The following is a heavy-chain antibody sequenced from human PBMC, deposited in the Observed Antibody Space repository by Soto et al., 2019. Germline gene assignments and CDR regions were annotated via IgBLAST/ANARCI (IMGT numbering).Heavy chain of an antibody. J-gene: IGHJ4*02. CDR3: ARDLGVGAASDY. Sequence: QVQLVQSGAEVKKPGASVKVSCKASGYTFTSYAMHWVRQAPGQRLEWMGWINAGNGNTKYSQKFQGRVTITRDTTASTAYMERSSRRSEATAVYYCARDLGVGAASDYWGQGTLVTVSS. D-gene: IGHD3-16*01. V-gene: IGHV1-3*01. CDR1: GYTFTSYA. CDR2: INAGNGNT.